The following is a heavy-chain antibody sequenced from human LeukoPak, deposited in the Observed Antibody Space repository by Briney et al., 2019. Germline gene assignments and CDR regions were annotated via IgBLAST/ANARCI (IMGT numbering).Heavy chain of an antibody. Sequence: ASVKVSCKASGYTFTSYYMHRVRQAPGQGLEWMGIINPSGGSTSYAQKFQGRVTMTRDTSTSTVYMELSSLRSEDTAVYYCARTSGYGYYYYYMDVWGKGTTVTVSS. D-gene: IGHD5-12*01. CDR3: ARTSGYGYYYYYMDV. CDR2: INPSGGST. J-gene: IGHJ6*03. CDR1: GYTFTSYY. V-gene: IGHV1-46*01.